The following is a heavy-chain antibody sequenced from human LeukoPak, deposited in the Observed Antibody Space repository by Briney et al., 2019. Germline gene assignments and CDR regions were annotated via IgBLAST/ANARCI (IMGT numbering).Heavy chain of an antibody. D-gene: IGHD6-19*01. CDR3: ARTSVSGWYPGDDFDY. Sequence: GGSLRLSCAASGFDFNNYAMSWVRQAPGKGLEWVSAVSGNGNDTYYADSVKGRFTISRDNPRNTLYLQMNSLRAEDTAVYYCARTSVSGWYPGDDFDYWGQGTLVTVSS. V-gene: IGHV3-23*01. CDR2: VSGNGNDT. CDR1: GFDFNNYA. J-gene: IGHJ4*02.